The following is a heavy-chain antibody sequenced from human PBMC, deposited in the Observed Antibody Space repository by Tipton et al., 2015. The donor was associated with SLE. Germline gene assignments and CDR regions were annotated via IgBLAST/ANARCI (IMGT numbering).Heavy chain of an antibody. V-gene: IGHV3-48*03. CDR3: ARGDSPLSVYSYAGGYFDY. CDR1: GFTFSSYE. CDR2: ISSSGSTI. D-gene: IGHD5-18*01. J-gene: IGHJ4*02. Sequence: GSLRLSCAASGFTFSSYEMNWVRQAPGKGLEWVSYISSSGSTIYYADSVKGRFTISRDNAKNSLYLQMNSLRAEDTAVYYCARGDSPLSVYSYAGGYFDYWGQGTLVTVSS.